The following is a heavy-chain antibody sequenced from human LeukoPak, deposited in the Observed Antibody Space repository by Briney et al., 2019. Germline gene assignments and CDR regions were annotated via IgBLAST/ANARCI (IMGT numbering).Heavy chain of an antibody. Sequence: PSETLSLTCSVSGGSISRSSYYWGWIRQPPGKGLEWIGSIYYSGSTYYNPSLKSRVAISVDTSKNQFSLKLSSVTAADTAVYYCARHYLPTVTTGTFDIWGQGTMVTVSS. CDR1: GGSISRSSYY. J-gene: IGHJ3*02. CDR3: ARHYLPTVTTGTFDI. V-gene: IGHV4-39*01. CDR2: IYYSGST. D-gene: IGHD4-17*01.